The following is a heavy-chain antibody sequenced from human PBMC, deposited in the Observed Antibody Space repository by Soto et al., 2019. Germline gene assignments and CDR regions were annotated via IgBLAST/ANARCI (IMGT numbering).Heavy chain of an antibody. CDR1: GGTFNRYT. J-gene: IGHJ6*02. V-gene: IGHV1-69*01. Sequence: VQLVQSGAEVKKPGSSVKLSCKASGGTFNRYTISWVRQAPGQGLEWMGGIIPIFGTANYAQKFQGRVAIIADESTGAAYMELRSLRSEDTAVYYCALWGFRDGNNSKDNYSGMDVWGQGTKVTVSS. D-gene: IGHD1-1*01. CDR2: IIPIFGTA. CDR3: ALWGFRDGNNSKDNYSGMDV.